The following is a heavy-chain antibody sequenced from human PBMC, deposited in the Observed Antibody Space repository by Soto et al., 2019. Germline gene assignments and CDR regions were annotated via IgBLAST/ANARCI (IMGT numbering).Heavy chain of an antibody. D-gene: IGHD4-17*01. V-gene: IGHV3-74*01. CDR3: GRGGGDYGDYLDY. Sequence: ELQLVESGGGLVQPGGSLRLSCVASGFSFSTYWMHWVRQAPGKGLVWVSRINTAGTTTPYADSVTGRFTISRDNAKNTLYLQMNSLRAEDPAGYYCGRGGGDYGDYLDYWGQGALVTVSS. J-gene: IGHJ4*02. CDR1: GFSFSTYW. CDR2: INTAGTTT.